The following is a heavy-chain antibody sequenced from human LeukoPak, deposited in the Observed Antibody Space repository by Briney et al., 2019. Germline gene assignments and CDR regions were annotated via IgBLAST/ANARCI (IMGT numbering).Heavy chain of an antibody. CDR1: GGTFSSYA. V-gene: IGHV1-69*01. J-gene: IGHJ3*02. CDR3: ARVGGEGAFDI. D-gene: IGHD4-23*01. CDR2: IIPIFGTA. Sequence: ASVKVSRKASGGTFSSYAISWVRQDPGQGLEWMGGIIPIFGTANYAQKFQGRVTITADESTSTAYMELSSLRSEDTAVYYCARVGGEGAFDIWGQGTMVTVSS.